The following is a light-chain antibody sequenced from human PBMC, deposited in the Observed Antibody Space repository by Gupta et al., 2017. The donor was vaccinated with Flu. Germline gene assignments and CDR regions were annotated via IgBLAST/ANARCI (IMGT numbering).Light chain of an antibody. CDR2: EAS. CDR1: QYIGNY. CDR3: QHYYTYILT. Sequence: DVQMTQSPSTLSASLGDRVTLTCRAGQYIGNYLAWYQHKPGKAPQLLVYEASRLSTGVPSRFSGSGSGTDFTLTITSLQPEDFATYYCQHYYTYILTFGGGTKVEIK. J-gene: IGKJ4*01. V-gene: IGKV1-5*03.